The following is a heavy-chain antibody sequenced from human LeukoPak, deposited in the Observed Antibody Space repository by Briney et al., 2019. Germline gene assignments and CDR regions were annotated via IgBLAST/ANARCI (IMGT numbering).Heavy chain of an antibody. CDR3: ARAQGYCTGALCYLGRVYYFDY. CDR1: GASFSDYY. CDR2: INHSGST. J-gene: IGHJ4*02. D-gene: IGHD2-8*02. V-gene: IGHV4-34*01. Sequence: PSETLSLTCAVYGASFSDYYWSWIRQPSGKGLEWIGEINHSGSTNYNPSLTSRVTISVDTSKNLFSLRLTSVTAADTAVYYCARAQGYCTGALCYLGRVYYFDYWGQGALVTVSS.